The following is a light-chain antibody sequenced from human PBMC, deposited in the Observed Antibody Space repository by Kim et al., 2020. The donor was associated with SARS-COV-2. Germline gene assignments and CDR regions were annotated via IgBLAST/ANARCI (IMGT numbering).Light chain of an antibody. V-gene: IGKV1-27*01. CDR3: QKYNSAPRT. Sequence: ASVGDRVTITGRSRQGISNYLAWYQQKPGKVPKLLSYAASTLQSGVPSRFSGSGSGTDFTLTISSMQPEDVATYYCQKYNSAPRTFGQGTKVDIK. CDR2: AAS. J-gene: IGKJ1*01. CDR1: QGISNY.